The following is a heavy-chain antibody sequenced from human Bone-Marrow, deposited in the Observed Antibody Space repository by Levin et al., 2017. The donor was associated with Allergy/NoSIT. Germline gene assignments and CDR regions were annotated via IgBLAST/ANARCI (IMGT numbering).Heavy chain of an antibody. CDR2: ITQRGFT. CDR1: GGSFRDYY. Sequence: PSETLSLTCGVHGGSFRDYYWALIRQSPGKGLEWIGEITQRGFTSYNPSLKSRATLSVDTSKEQFSLQLKSMTAADTAVYYCARGPSRYNSGYAFDVWGQGTVVIVSS. D-gene: IGHD5-24*01. J-gene: IGHJ3*01. CDR3: ARGPSRYNSGYAFDV. V-gene: IGHV4-34*01.